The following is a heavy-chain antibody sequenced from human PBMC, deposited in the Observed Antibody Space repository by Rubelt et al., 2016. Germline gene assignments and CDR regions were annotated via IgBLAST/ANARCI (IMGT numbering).Heavy chain of an antibody. J-gene: IGHJ3*02. CDR3: AREDTTDRGWYDALDI. Sequence: PGDSVKVSCKASGYTFSSYAIHWVRQAPGQRLEWMGWINAGYGDTRYSHNFQGRLTITRDTSATTAYMELSSLRSEDTAVYYCAREDTTDRGWYDALDIWGQGTMVTVSS. CDR1: GYTFSSYA. V-gene: IGHV1-3*01. CDR2: INAGYGDT. D-gene: IGHD6-19*01.